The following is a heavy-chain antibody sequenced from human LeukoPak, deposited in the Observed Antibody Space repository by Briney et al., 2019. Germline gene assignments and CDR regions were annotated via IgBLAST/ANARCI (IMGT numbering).Heavy chain of an antibody. J-gene: IGHJ4*02. CDR2: ISGSGGST. V-gene: IGHV3-23*01. CDR3: AKGSYDILTGSVTHFDY. Sequence: GGSLRLSCAASGFTFSSYAMSWVRQAPGKGLEWVSAISGSGGSTYYADSVKGRFTISRDNSKNTLYLQMNSLRAEDKAVYYCAKGSYDILTGSVTHFDYWGQGTLVTVSS. D-gene: IGHD3-9*01. CDR1: GFTFSSYA.